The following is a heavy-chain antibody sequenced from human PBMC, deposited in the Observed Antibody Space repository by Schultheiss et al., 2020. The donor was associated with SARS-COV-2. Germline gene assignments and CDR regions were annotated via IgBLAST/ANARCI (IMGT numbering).Heavy chain of an antibody. V-gene: IGHV3-23*01. CDR3: AKDRVGLDY. Sequence: GGSLRLSCAASGFTFSNSWMHWVRQAPGKGLVWVSSIDGSGGRTYYADSVKGRFTISRDNARNTLYLQMNSLRAEDTAVYYCAKDRVGLDYWGQGTLVTVSS. J-gene: IGHJ4*02. CDR2: IDGSGGRT. CDR1: GFTFSNSW. D-gene: IGHD2-15*01.